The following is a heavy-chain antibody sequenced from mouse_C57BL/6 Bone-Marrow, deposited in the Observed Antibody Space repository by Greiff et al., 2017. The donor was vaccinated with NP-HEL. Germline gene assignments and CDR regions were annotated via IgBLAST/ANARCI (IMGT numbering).Heavy chain of an antibody. CDR1: GYSITSGYY. D-gene: IGHD2-3*01. Sequence: EVQLVESGPGLVKPSQSLSLTCSVTGYSITSGYYWNWIRQFPGNKLEWMGYISYDGSNNYNPSLKNRISITRDTSKNQFFLKLNSVTTEDTATYYCARDGYYVVDYWGQGTTLTVSS. J-gene: IGHJ2*01. CDR2: ISYDGSN. CDR3: ARDGYYVVDY. V-gene: IGHV3-6*01.